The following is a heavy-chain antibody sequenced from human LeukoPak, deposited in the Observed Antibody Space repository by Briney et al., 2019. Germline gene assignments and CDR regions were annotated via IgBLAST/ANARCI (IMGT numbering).Heavy chain of an antibody. CDR3: ARDGYGDPDAFDI. D-gene: IGHD4-17*01. V-gene: IGHV4-59*01. J-gene: IGHJ3*02. Sequence: SETLSLTCSVSGGSISLYYWSWIRQPPGKGLEWIGYIYYSGSTNYNPSLKSRVTISVDTSKNQFSLKLSSVTAADTAVYYCARDGYGDPDAFDIWGQGTMVTVSS. CDR2: IYYSGST. CDR1: GGSISLYY.